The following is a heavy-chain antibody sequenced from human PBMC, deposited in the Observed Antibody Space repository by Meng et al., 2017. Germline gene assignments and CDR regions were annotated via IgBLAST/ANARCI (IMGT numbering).Heavy chain of an antibody. CDR3: ARVGSFLRDY. Sequence: GAGLCKPSATLYLIVPVDGGSSCGYYWSWIRQPPGNGLEWIGEINHSGSTNYTPSLKSRVSISVDTSKNQFSLKLSSVTAADTAVYYCARVGSFLRDYWGQGTLVTVSS. J-gene: IGHJ4*02. D-gene: IGHD2/OR15-2a*01. CDR2: INHSGST. V-gene: IGHV4-34*01. CDR1: GGSSCGYY.